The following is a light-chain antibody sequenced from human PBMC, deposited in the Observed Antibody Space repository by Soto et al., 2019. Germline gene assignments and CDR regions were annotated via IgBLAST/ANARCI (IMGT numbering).Light chain of an antibody. CDR3: QQYVSSVA. V-gene: IGKV3-20*01. CDR1: QSVDSSF. Sequence: EIVLTQSPGSLSLSPGERATLSCRASQSVDSSFFAWYQQKPGQAPRLLIYGASNRATGIPDRFSGRGSGTDFTIAITGREPEDFAEYYGQQYVSSVAFGQGTKVEIK. CDR2: GAS. J-gene: IGKJ1*01.